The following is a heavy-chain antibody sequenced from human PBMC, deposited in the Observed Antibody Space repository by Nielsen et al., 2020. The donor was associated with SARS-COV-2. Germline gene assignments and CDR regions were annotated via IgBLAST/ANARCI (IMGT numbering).Heavy chain of an antibody. CDR1: GFTFDDYA. CDR2: ISWNSGVT. J-gene: IGHJ3*02. Sequence: SLKISCAASGFTFDDYAMHWVRQAPGKGLEWVSGISWNSGVTGYADSVKGRFTISRDNAKNSVYLEMNSLRVEDTALYYCAKDNIIVAAGSGAFDTWGQGTMVTVSS. CDR3: AKDNIIVAAGSGAFDT. D-gene: IGHD6-13*01. V-gene: IGHV3-9*01.